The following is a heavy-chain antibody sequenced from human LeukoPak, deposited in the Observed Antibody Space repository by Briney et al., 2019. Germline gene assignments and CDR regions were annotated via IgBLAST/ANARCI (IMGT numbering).Heavy chain of an antibody. CDR3: AKELVTATREGSYEFDY. J-gene: IGHJ4*02. CDR1: GFTFSSYG. V-gene: IGHV3-30*18. CDR2: ISYDGSNK. Sequence: PGGSLRLSCAASGFTFSSYGMHWVRQAPGKGLEWVAVISYDGSNKYYADSVKGRFTISRDNSKNTLYLQMNSLRAEDTAVYYCAKELVTATREGSYEFDYWGQGTLVTVSS. D-gene: IGHD2-15*01.